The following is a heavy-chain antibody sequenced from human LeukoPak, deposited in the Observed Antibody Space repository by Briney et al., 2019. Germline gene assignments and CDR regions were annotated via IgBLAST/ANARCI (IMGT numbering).Heavy chain of an antibody. Sequence: PGGSLRLSCAASGFTLSDYYMSWIRQAPGKGLEWVSSISSSSSYTNYADSVKGRFTISRDNAKNSLYLQMNSLRAEDTAVYYCAREVAAYFDLWGRGTLVTVSS. CDR2: ISSSSSYT. V-gene: IGHV3-11*05. CDR1: GFTLSDYY. CDR3: AREVAAYFDL. D-gene: IGHD6-19*01. J-gene: IGHJ2*01.